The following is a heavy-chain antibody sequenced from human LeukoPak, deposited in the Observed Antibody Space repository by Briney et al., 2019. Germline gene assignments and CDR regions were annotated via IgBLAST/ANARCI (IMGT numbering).Heavy chain of an antibody. CDR3: ARHGRRWSQGHWFDP. CDR2: INHSGNT. J-gene: IGHJ5*02. CDR1: GGSFSGYD. Sequence: KSSETLSLTCAVYGGSFSGYDWSWIRQPPGKGLEWIGDINHSGNTNSNPSLKSRVTISVDTSKNPFTLQLSSVTAADTAVYYCARHGRRWSQGHWFDPWGQGTLVTVSS. D-gene: IGHD5-24*01. V-gene: IGHV4-34*01.